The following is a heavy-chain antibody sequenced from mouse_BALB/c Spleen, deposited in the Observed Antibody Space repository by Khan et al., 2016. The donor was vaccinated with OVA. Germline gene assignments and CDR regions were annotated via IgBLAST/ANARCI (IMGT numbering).Heavy chain of an antibody. V-gene: IGHV1-4*01. D-gene: IGHD2-14*01. Sequence: QVQLKESGAELARPGASVKMSCKASGYTFTSYTIHWIKQRPGQGLEWIGFINPSSAYTNYNQKFKDKATLTADKSSTTAYMQLSSLTSDDSAVYYCARERAYYRIDSWFAYWGQGILVTVSA. CDR3: ARERAYYRIDSWFAY. CDR1: GYTFTSYT. CDR2: INPSSAYT. J-gene: IGHJ3*01.